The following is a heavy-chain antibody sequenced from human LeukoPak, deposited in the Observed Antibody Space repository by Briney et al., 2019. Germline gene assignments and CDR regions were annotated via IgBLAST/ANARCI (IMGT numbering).Heavy chain of an antibody. Sequence: GGSLRLSCAAAGFTFDDYAMHWVRQAPGKGLEWVSGISWNSGSIGYADSVKGRFTISRDNAKNSLYLQMNSLRAGDTALYYCAKDRRYYYDSSGSWFDYWGQGTLVTVSS. CDR2: ISWNSGSI. V-gene: IGHV3-9*01. CDR3: AKDRRYYYDSSGSWFDY. D-gene: IGHD3-22*01. CDR1: GFTFDDYA. J-gene: IGHJ4*02.